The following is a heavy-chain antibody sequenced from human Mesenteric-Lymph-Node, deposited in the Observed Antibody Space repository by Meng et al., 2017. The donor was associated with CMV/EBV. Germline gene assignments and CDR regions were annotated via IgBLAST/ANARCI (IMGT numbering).Heavy chain of an antibody. Sequence: ASVKVSCKASGYTFTNHGITWVRQAPGQGLEWMGIINPNGGTTSYTQMFQGRVTMTRDTSTSTVHMELRSLRSEDTAVYYCARDGRPGIPAAGLDYYYYDALDVWGQGTTVTVSS. CDR3: ARDGRPGIPAAGLDYYYYDALDV. CDR2: INPNGGTT. J-gene: IGHJ6*02. CDR1: GYTFTNHG. V-gene: IGHV1-46*01. D-gene: IGHD6-13*01.